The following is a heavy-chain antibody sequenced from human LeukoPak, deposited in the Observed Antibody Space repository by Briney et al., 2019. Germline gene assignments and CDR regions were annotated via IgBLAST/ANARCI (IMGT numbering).Heavy chain of an antibody. V-gene: IGHV4-59*08. CDR1: GDSISLYY. CDR2: IYYSETT. D-gene: IGHD1-26*01. CDR3: ARRQELLRSNWYFDL. J-gene: IGHJ2*01. Sequence: PSETLSLTCTVSGDSISLYYWSWIRQPPGKGLEWIGYIYYSETTNYNPSLKSRVTISIDTSKNQFSLKLSSVTAADTAVYYCARRQELLRSNWYFDLWGRGTLVTVSS.